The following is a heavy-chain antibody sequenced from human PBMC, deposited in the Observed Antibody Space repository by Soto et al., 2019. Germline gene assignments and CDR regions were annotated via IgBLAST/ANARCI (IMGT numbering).Heavy chain of an antibody. J-gene: IGHJ3*02. CDR2: IYYSGST. CDR3: ACECLSSAGHRYAFDI. V-gene: IGHV4-31*03. CDR1: GGSISSGGYY. Sequence: SETLSLTCTVSGGSISSGGYYWSWIRQHPGKGLEWIGYIYYSGSTYYNPSLKSRVTISVDTSKNQFSLKLSSVTAADTAVYYCACECLSSAGHRYAFDICGQGTMVTVSS. D-gene: IGHD6-13*01.